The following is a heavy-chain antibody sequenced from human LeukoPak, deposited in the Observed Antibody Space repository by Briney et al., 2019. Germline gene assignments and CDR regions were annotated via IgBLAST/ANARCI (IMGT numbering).Heavy chain of an antibody. V-gene: IGHV1-2*02. D-gene: IGHD2-2*02. CDR1: GYTFTGYY. CDR2: INPNSGGT. CDR3: ARVAEFDCSSTSCYTTWFDY. Sequence: ASVKVSCKASGYTFTGYYMHWVRQAPGQGLEWMGWINPNSGGTNYAQKFQGRVTMTRDTSISTAYMELSRLRSDDTAVYYCARVAEFDCSSTSCYTTWFDYWGQGTLVTVSS. J-gene: IGHJ4*02.